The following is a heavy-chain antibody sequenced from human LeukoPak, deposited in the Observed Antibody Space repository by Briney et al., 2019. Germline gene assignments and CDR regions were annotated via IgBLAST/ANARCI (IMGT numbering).Heavy chain of an antibody. CDR1: TVTFTSDS. V-gene: IGHV3-48*04. Sequence: PGGSLRLSCTASTVTFTSDSMNCGCQAPGEGLEWGSHITVGVNKIYYTDSVKGRFTISRDNAKNSLYMQINTLRAEETAVYYCARGGSYYDILTGYYHWGQGTLVTVSS. CDR3: ARGGSYYDILTGYYH. D-gene: IGHD3-9*01. J-gene: IGHJ4*02. CDR2: ITVGVNKI.